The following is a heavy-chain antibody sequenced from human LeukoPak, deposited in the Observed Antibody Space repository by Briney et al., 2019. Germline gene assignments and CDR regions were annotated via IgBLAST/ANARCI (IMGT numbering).Heavy chain of an antibody. V-gene: IGHV1-18*01. D-gene: IGHD3-22*01. J-gene: IGHJ3*02. CDR2: ISAYNSNT. Sequence: VASVKVSCKASGYTFTSYGISWVRQAPGQGLEWMGWISAYNSNTNYAQKLQGRVTMTTDTSTSTAYMELRSLRSDDTAVYYCARDPFDSSGYGAFDIWGQGTMVTVSS. CDR1: GYTFTSYG. CDR3: ARDPFDSSGYGAFDI.